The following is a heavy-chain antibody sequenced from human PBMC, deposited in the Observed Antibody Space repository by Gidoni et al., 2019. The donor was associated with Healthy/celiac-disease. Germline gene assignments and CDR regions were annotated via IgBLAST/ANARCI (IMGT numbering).Heavy chain of an antibody. V-gene: IGHV4-34*01. CDR2: INHSGST. D-gene: IGHD2-15*01. CDR3: ARVGGI. CDR1: GGSFSGYY. Sequence: QVQLQLWGAGLLKPSETLSLTCAVYGGSFSGYYWSWIRQPPVKGLEWFGEINHSGSTNYNPSLKSRVTISVDTSKNQFSLKLSSVTAADTTVYYCARVGGIWGQGTMVTVSS. J-gene: IGHJ3*02.